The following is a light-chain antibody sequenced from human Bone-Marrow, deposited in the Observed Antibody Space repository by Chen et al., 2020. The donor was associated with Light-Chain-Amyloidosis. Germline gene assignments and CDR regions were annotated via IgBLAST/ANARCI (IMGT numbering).Light chain of an antibody. CDR3: GTWDIRLGTVM. CDR1: TSNIGNNF. CDR2: DNN. V-gene: IGLV1-51*01. Sequence: QSVLTQPPSVSAAPGQKVTLSCPGSTSNIGNNFVSWYQQFPGTAPTLLSYDNNRRPSGIPGRFSGSKSGTSATLGITGLQTGDEADYYCGTWDIRLGTVMFGGGTKLTVL. J-gene: IGLJ3*02.